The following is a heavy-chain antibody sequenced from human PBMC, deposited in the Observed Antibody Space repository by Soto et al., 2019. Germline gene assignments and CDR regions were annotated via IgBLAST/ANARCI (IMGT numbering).Heavy chain of an antibody. CDR1: GYSFTIYC. Sequence: PGESLKISGKGSGYSFTIYCISWVRQMPGKGLEWMGRIDPSDSYTNYSPSFQGHVTISADKSISTAYLQWSSLKASDTAMYYCASDYSNLDYWGQGTLVTVSS. V-gene: IGHV5-10-1*01. D-gene: IGHD4-4*01. CDR3: ASDYSNLDY. CDR2: IDPSDSYT. J-gene: IGHJ4*02.